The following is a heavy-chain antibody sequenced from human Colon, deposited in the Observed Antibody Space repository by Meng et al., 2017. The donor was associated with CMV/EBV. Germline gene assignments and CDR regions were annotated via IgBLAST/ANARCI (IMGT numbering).Heavy chain of an antibody. Sequence: GESLKISCTISGFSVDIGHMNWVRQAPGKRLEWISVICNDDNTDYANFVKGRFITSRDSSKNTLYLQMNSLRVEDTAIYYCVVGYDSRKVAYWGRGTLVTVSS. V-gene: IGHV3-53*01. CDR2: ICNDDNT. D-gene: IGHD3-16*01. J-gene: IGHJ4*02. CDR1: GFSVDIGH. CDR3: VVGYDSRKVAY.